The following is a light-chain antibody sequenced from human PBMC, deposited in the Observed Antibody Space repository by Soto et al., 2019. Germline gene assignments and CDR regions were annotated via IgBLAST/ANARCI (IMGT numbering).Light chain of an antibody. V-gene: IGKV1-39*01. CDR1: QSISSY. Sequence: DIQMTQSPSSLSASVGDRVTITCRASQSISSYLNWYQQKPGKAPKLLIYAASSLQSGVPSRFSGDRSGTEFTLTINRLQAEDVATYFCQQFRNSWTFGQGTKVDIK. CDR3: QQFRNSWT. J-gene: IGKJ1*01. CDR2: AAS.